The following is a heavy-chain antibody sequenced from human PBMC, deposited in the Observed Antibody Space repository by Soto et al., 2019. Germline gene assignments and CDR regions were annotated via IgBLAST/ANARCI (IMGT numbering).Heavy chain of an antibody. CDR2: IIPIFGTA. Sequence: QVQLVQSGAEVKKPGSSVKVSCKASGGTFSSYAISWVRQAPGQGLEWMGGIIPIFGTANYAQKFQGRVTITADESTSTAYLELSSLRSEDTSVYYCASAYGDYDLDAFDIWGQGTMVTVSS. CDR1: GGTFSSYA. V-gene: IGHV1-69*01. J-gene: IGHJ3*02. CDR3: ASAYGDYDLDAFDI. D-gene: IGHD4-17*01.